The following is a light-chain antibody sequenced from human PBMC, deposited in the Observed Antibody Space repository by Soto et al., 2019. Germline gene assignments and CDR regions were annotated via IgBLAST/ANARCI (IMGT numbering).Light chain of an antibody. J-gene: IGLJ2*01. CDR1: SSDVGGYDY. V-gene: IGLV2-14*03. CDR3: SSYTSSSTVV. Sequence: QSVLTQPASVSGSLGQSIAISCTGTSSDVGGYDYVSWYQQHPGKAPKLIIYDVSNRPSGVSNRLSGSKSGNTASLTISGLQAEDEADYYCSSYTSSSTVVFGGGTKLTVL. CDR2: DVS.